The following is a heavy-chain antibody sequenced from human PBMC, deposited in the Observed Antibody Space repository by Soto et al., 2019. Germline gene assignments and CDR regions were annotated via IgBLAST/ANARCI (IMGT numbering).Heavy chain of an antibody. CDR3: ARVRNGLDV. Sequence: QVKLQESGPGLVKPSETLSLTCTVSGGSISIFYWSWIRQPPGKGLEWIGHIYYSGSTNYNPSLKIRVTISLDTSKNQFSLKLNSVTAADTAVYYCARVRNGLDVWGQGTTVTVAS. V-gene: IGHV4-59*01. CDR1: GGSISIFY. J-gene: IGHJ6*02. CDR2: IYYSGST.